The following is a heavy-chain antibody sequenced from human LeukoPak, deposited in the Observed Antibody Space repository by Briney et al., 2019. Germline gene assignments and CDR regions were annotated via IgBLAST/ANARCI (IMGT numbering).Heavy chain of an antibody. CDR1: GFTFSSYV. CDR2: ISNDGSKK. V-gene: IGHV3-30-3*01. D-gene: IGHD2-2*01. J-gene: IGHJ4*02. CDR3: AKALAAPAAPDDY. Sequence: GGSLRLSCAASGFTFSSYVMHWVRQAPGKGLQWVAVISNDGSKKYYAASVKGRFTISRDNSQNTVFLQMNSLREEDTAVYYCAKALAAPAAPDDYWGQGTLVTVTS.